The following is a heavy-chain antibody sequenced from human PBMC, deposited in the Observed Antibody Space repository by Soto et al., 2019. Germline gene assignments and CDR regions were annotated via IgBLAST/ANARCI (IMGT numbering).Heavy chain of an antibody. J-gene: IGHJ1*01. V-gene: IGHV3-7*05. CDR2: INQDGSER. CDR3: ASQPVRKHSPAGPY. D-gene: IGHD2-21*01. CDR1: GFRFSSYW. Sequence: GGSLGLSCAASGFRFSSYWMNWVRQAPGRGLEWVANINQDGSERYYVGSVKGRFTISRDNAKNLLYLQMNSLAADDTAVYYSASQPVRKHSPAGPYWGRGTLVTVSS.